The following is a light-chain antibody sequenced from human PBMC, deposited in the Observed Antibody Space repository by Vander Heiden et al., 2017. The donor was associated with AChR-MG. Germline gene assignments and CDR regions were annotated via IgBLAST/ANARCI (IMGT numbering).Light chain of an antibody. CDR3: QQYYSIPFT. V-gene: IGKV4-1*01. J-gene: IGKJ3*01. CDR1: QSVLYSSNNKND. Sequence: DIVMTQSPDSLAVPLGERATINCKSSQSVLYSSNNKNDLAWYQQKPGQPPNLLIYWASTRESGVPDRFSGSGSGTDFTLTISSLQAEDVAVYYCQQYYSIPFTFGPGTKVDIK. CDR2: WAS.